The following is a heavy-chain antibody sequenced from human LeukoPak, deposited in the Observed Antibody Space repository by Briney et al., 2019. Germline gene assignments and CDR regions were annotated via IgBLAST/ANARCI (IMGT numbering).Heavy chain of an antibody. CDR3: AELGITMIGGV. J-gene: IGHJ6*04. CDR1: GFTFSSYA. D-gene: IGHD3-10*02. V-gene: IGHV3-23*01. CDR2: ISGSGGST. Sequence: PGGSLRLSCAASGFTFSSYAMSWVRQAPGKGLEWVSAISGSGGSTYYADSVKGRFTISRDNAKNSLYLQMYSLRAEDTAVYYCAELGITMIGGVWGKGTTVTISS.